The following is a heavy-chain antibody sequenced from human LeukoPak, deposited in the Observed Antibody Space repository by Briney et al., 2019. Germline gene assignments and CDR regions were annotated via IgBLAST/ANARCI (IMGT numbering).Heavy chain of an antibody. CDR2: ISGSGGST. J-gene: IGHJ4*02. D-gene: IGHD3-9*01. CDR3: AVSVRFERVWHYFNN. Sequence: GGSLRLSCAASGFTFSSYSMNWVRQAPGKGLEWVSAISGSGGSTYYADSVKGRFTISRDNSKNTLYLQMNSLRAEDTAVYYCAVSVRFERVWHYFNNWGQGTQVTVSS. V-gene: IGHV3-23*01. CDR1: GFTFSSYS.